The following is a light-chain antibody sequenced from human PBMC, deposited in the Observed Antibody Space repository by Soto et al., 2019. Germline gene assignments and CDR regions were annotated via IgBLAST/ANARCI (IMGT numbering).Light chain of an antibody. CDR2: EVS. CDR3: SSYAGSNNL. V-gene: IGLV2-8*01. J-gene: IGLJ2*01. CDR1: SSDVGGYNY. Sequence: QCALTQPPSASGSPGQSVTISCTGTSSDVGGYNYVSWYQQHPGKAPKLMIYEVSKRPSGVPDRFSGSKSGNTASLTVSGLQAEDEADYYCSSYAGSNNLFGGGTKVTVL.